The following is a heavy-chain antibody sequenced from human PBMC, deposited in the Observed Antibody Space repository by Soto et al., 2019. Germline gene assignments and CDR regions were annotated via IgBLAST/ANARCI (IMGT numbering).Heavy chain of an antibody. CDR3: ARLTVRFFDY. CDR2: IYYSGST. J-gene: IGHJ4*02. Sequence: SETLSLTCTVSGGPISSSSYYWGWIRQPPGKGLEWSGSIYYSGSTSYNPSLKSRVTISVDTSKNQFSLKLSSVTAADTAVYYCARLTVRFFDYWGQGTLVTVSS. CDR1: GGPISSSSYY. D-gene: IGHD4-17*01. V-gene: IGHV4-39*01.